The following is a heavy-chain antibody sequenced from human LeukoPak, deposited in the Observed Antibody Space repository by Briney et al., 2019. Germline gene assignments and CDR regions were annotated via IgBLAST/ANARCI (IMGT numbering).Heavy chain of an antibody. CDR2: ISTYSGNT. CDR1: GGTFSSYA. CDR3: ARDLAVLGVVFTSYMDV. V-gene: IGHV1-18*01. J-gene: IGHJ6*03. Sequence: ASVKVSCKASGGTFSSYAISWVRQAPGQGLEWMGWISTYSGNTHYAQKFQGRVTLTKDTSTTTAYLELRSLRSDDTAVYYCARDLAVLGVVFTSYMDVWGQGTPVTVSS. D-gene: IGHD3-3*01.